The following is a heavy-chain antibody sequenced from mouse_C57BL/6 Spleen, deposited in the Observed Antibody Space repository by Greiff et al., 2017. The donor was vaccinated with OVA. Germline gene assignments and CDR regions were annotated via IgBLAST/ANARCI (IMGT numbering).Heavy chain of an antibody. CDR1: GYTFTSYG. Sequence: QVQLQQSGAELARPGASVKLSCKASGYTFTSYGISWVKQRTGQGLEWLGEISTRSGNTYYNEKFKGKATLTADKSSSTASLELRSLTSAASAVYCCARTGTGSSGYVGAMDYWGQGTSVTVSS. V-gene: IGHV1-81*01. D-gene: IGHD3-2*02. CDR3: ARTGTGSSGYVGAMDY. CDR2: ISTRSGNT. J-gene: IGHJ4*01.